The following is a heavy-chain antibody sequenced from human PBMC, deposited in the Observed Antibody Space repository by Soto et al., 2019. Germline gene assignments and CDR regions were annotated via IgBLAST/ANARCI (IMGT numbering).Heavy chain of an antibody. CDR1: GFSLSTSRVG. J-gene: IGHJ5*02. Sequence: QITLKESGPTLVKPTQTLTLTWTFSGFSLSTSRVGVGWIRQPPGKALEWLAFIYWDDDKRYRPSLKSRLTIAKDTPKNQVVLTMTNMDPVDTATYYCAHRRVVPAKGNNWVDNWGQGTLVSVSS. CDR3: AHRRVVPAKGNNWVDN. V-gene: IGHV2-5*02. CDR2: IYWDDDK. D-gene: IGHD2-15*01.